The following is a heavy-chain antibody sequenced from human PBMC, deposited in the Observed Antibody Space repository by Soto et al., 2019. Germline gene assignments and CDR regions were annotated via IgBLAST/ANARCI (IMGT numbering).Heavy chain of an antibody. CDR1: GFTFSNYA. Sequence: EVQLLESGGGLVQPGGSLRLSCAASGFTFSNYAMNWVRQAPGKGLEWVSTISSSSGSTYYADSVKGRFTISRDNSKNFLYLXXNSLRGDDTAVYYCAXVXXXRYSGQHSDYWGQGTLVTISS. D-gene: IGHD5-12*01. J-gene: IGHJ4*02. V-gene: IGHV3-23*01. CDR3: AXVXXXRYSGQHSDY. CDR2: ISSSSGST.